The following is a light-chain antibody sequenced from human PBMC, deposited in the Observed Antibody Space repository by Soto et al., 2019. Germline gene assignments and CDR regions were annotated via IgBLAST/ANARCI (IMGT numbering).Light chain of an antibody. CDR3: QVWDSSSDLVV. CDR2: DDS. CDR1: NIGRKS. V-gene: IGLV3-21*02. J-gene: IGLJ2*01. Sequence: SYELTQPPSVSVAPGQTARITCGGNNIGRKSVHWYQQKPGQAPVLVVHDDSDRPSGIPERFSGSNSGNTATLTISRVEAGDEADYYCQVWDSSSDLVVFGGGTKLTVL.